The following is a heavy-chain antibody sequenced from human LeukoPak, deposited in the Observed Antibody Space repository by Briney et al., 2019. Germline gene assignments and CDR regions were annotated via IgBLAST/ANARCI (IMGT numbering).Heavy chain of an antibody. D-gene: IGHD3-22*01. CDR1: GYXFNSYW. CDR3: ARPLSSGYYGGGFDI. CDR2: IDPSDSYT. J-gene: IGHJ3*02. V-gene: IGHV5-10-1*01. Sequence: PGESLKISCNGSGYXFNSYWIDWVRQMPGRGLEWMGTIDPSDSYTKYSPSFQGHVTISADKSISTAYLQWSSLKASDTAMYYCARPLSSGYYGGGFDIWGQGTMVTVSS.